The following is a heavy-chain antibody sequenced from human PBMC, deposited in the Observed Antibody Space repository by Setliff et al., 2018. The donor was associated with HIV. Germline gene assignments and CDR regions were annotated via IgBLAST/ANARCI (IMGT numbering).Heavy chain of an antibody. J-gene: IGHJ6*03. CDR3: ARGAWYTSGWYSSRYLDV. V-gene: IGHV1-8*02. Sequence: ASVKVSCKASGYTFTSSDINWVRQATGQGLEWMGWMNPNGGNTGYAQKFQGRVTMTRDTSIKTAYMELSSLRSEDTAVYYCARGAWYTSGWYSSRYLDVWGKGTTVTVS. CDR2: MNPNGGNT. D-gene: IGHD6-19*01. CDR1: GYTFTSSD.